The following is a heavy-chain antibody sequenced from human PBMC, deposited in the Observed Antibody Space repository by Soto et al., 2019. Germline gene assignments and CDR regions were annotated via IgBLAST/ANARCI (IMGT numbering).Heavy chain of an antibody. V-gene: IGHV1-8*01. CDR2: MEPSSGRT. D-gene: IGHD1-26*01. CDR1: GYXXXXLD. CDR3: ARGVTAGVDY. J-gene: IGHJ4*02. Sequence: QVQLVQSGAEARVPGASVKVSCKASGYXXXXLDINWVRQTTXQGLEWMGWMEPSSGRTGYAQKFQGRVTMTRDTSINTAYMELSSLTSDDTAFYYCARGVTAGVDYWGQGTLVTVSS.